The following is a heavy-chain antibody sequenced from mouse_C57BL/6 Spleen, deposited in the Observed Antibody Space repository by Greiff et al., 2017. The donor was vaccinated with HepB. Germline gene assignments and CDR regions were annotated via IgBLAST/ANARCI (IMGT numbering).Heavy chain of an antibody. V-gene: IGHV5-16*01. CDR1: GFTFSDYY. CDR2: INYDGSST. CDR3: ARDRKGFYAMDY. J-gene: IGHJ4*01. Sequence: EVQLVESEGGLVQPGSSMKLSCTASGFTFSDYYMAWVRQVPEKGLEWVANINYDGSSTYYLDSLKSRFIISRDNAKNILYLQMSSLKSEDTATYYCARDRKGFYAMDYWGQGTSVTVSS.